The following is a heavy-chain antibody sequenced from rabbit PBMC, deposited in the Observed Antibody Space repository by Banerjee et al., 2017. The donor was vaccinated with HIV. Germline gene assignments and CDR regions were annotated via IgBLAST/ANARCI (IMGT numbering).Heavy chain of an antibody. CDR2: IYAGSSGDT. CDR3: ARCAGSSGYCGFDP. CDR1: GFSSRTTYY. Sequence: QSLEESGGDLVKPGASLTLTCTASGFSSRTTYYMCWVRQAPGKRPEWIACIYAGSSGDTYYANWAKGRFTISKTSSTTVTLQMTSLTDADTATYFCARCAGSSGYCGFDPWGPGTLVTVS. D-gene: IGHD1-1*01. V-gene: IGHV1S40*01. J-gene: IGHJ2*01.